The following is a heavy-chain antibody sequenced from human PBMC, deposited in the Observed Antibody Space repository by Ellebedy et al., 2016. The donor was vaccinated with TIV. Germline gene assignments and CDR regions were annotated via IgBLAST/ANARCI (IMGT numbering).Heavy chain of an antibody. J-gene: IGHJ4*02. CDR3: ADSPTSWYFEY. CDR2: ISAYNGNT. Sequence: AASVKVSCKASGHTFTSYGFSWLRQAPGQGLEWMGWISAYNGNTNYAQYLQGRVTMTTDTSTTTAYMELRSLTSDDTAVYYCADSPTSWYFEYWGQGTLVTVSS. D-gene: IGHD5-18*01. CDR1: GHTFTSYG. V-gene: IGHV1-18*04.